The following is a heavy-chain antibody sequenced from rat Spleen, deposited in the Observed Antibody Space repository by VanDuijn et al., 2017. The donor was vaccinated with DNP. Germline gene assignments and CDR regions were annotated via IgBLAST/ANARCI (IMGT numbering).Heavy chain of an antibody. CDR2: IWTGGRS. V-gene: IGHV2-43*01. CDR3: GRHYTY. Sequence: QVQLKESGPGLVQPSQTLSLACTVSGFSLTDYHVHWVRQPSGKGLEWMGVIWTGGRSEYNFALKSRLSISRDTSKSQVFLKMNSLQTEDTAMYFCGRHYTYWGRGIMVTVSS. D-gene: IGHD1-1*01. CDR1: GFSLTDYH. J-gene: IGHJ2*01.